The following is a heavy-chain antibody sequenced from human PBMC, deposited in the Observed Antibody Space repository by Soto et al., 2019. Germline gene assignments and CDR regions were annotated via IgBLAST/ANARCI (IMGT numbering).Heavy chain of an antibody. CDR2: IIPILGIA. CDR1: GGTFSSYT. D-gene: IGHD2-2*01. Sequence: QVQLVQSGAEVKKPGSSVKVSCKASGGTFSSYTISWVRQAPGQGLEWMGRIIPILGIANYAQKFQGRVTITADKSTSTAYMELSSLRFEDTAVYYCARNLFEEVPADYWGQGTLVTVSS. V-gene: IGHV1-69*02. J-gene: IGHJ4*02. CDR3: ARNLFEEVPADY.